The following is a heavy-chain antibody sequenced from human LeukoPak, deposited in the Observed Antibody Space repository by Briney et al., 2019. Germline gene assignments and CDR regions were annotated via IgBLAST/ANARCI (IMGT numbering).Heavy chain of an antibody. CDR1: GFTFSGSA. J-gene: IGHJ4*02. Sequence: GGSLRLSCAASGFTFSGSAIHWVRQASGKGLEWVGRIRSKANSYATAYAASVKGRFTIFRDDSKNTAYLQMNSLKTEDTAVYYCTRHADDLLWLVFVYWGQGTLVTVSS. CDR2: IRSKANSYAT. CDR3: TRHADDLLWLVFVY. D-gene: IGHD2-21*01. V-gene: IGHV3-73*01.